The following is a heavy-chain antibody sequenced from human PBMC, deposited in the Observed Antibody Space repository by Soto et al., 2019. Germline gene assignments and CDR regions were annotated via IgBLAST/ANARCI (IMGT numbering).Heavy chain of an antibody. Sequence: VGSLRLSCAASGFTFSSYAMSWVRQAPGKGLEWVSGVTGNNGKIYYGDSVKGRFTISRDNSKNTLYLQMDSLRAEDTATYYCVKERYGSGSYPYFDYWGQGTTLTVSS. D-gene: IGHD3-10*01. CDR2: VTGNNGKI. CDR3: VKERYGSGSYPYFDY. V-gene: IGHV3-23*01. J-gene: IGHJ4*02. CDR1: GFTFSSYA.